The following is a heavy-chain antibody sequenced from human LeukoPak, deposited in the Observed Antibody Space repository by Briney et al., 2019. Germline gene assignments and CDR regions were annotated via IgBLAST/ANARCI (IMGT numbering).Heavy chain of an antibody. V-gene: IGHV4-61*02. CDR3: ARDVTYYYDSSGYPASYGMDV. CDR1: GGSISSGSYY. J-gene: IGHJ6*02. Sequence: SETLSLTCTVSGGSISSGSYYWSWIRQPAGKGLEWIGRIYTSGSTNYNPSLKSRVTISVDTSKNQFSLKLSSVTAADTAVYYCARDVTYYYDSSGYPASYGMDVWGQGTTVTVSS. D-gene: IGHD3-22*01. CDR2: IYTSGST.